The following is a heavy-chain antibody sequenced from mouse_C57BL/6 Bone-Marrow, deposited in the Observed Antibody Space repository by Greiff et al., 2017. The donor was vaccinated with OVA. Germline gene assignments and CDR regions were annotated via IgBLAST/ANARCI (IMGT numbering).Heavy chain of an antibody. CDR2: IDPENGDT. CDR3: TFTTVVASDY. Sequence: VQLQQSGAELVRPGASVKLSCTASGFNIKDDYMHWVKQRPEQGLEWIGWIDPENGDTEYASKFQGKATITADPSSNTAYLQLSRLTSADTAVYDCTFTTVVASDYWGQGTTLTVSS. J-gene: IGHJ2*01. V-gene: IGHV14-4*01. CDR1: GFNIKDDY. D-gene: IGHD1-1*01.